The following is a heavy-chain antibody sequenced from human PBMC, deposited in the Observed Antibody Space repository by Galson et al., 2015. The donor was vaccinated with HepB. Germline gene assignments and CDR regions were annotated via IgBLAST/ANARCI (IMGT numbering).Heavy chain of an antibody. Sequence: SLRLSCAASGFTFSSYGMHWVRLAPGKGLEWVAVISYDGSNKYYADSVKGRFTISSDNSKNTLYLQMNSLRAEDTALYSCAKVFYDSSGLVTPLDYWGQGTLVTVSS. J-gene: IGHJ4*02. D-gene: IGHD3-22*01. CDR1: GFTFSSYG. CDR2: ISYDGSNK. V-gene: IGHV3-30*18. CDR3: AKVFYDSSGLVTPLDY.